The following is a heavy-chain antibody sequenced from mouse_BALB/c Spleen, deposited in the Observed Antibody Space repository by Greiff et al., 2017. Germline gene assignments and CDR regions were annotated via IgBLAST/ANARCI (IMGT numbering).Heavy chain of an antibody. Sequence: VQLQQSGAELAKPGASVKMSCKASGYTFTSYWMHWVKQRPGQGLEWIGYINPSTGYTEYNQKFKDKATLTADKSSSTAYMQLSSLTSEDSAVYYCAIYDGSSYYFDYWGQGTTLTVSS. CDR2: INPSTGYT. D-gene: IGHD1-1*01. CDR3: AIYDGSSYYFDY. CDR1: GYTFTSYW. V-gene: IGHV1-7*01. J-gene: IGHJ2*01.